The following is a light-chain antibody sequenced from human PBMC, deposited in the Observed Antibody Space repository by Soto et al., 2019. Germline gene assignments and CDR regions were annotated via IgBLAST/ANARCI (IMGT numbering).Light chain of an antibody. CDR3: QQYHNWPAYT. Sequence: EIVMTQSPGTLSVSPGERVTLSCRASESISNNLAWYQQRPGQAPRLLIHDASTRATDIPDRFSGSGSGTDFTLTISSLHSEDFAVYFCQQYHNWPAYTFCQGTKVDIK. V-gene: IGKV3-15*01. J-gene: IGKJ2*01. CDR1: ESISNN. CDR2: DAS.